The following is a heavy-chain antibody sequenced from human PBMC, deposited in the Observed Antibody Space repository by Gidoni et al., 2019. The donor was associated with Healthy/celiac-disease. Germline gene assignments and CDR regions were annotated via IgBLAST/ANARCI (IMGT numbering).Heavy chain of an antibody. CDR1: GLNDSSNY. Sequence: EVQLGENGGGWSKPGGSLRITWTASGLNDSSNYKGWVRQAPGKGLEWGSVISSGGSTYYADPVTGRFSISSDNSQHTLYLQMNSLRAEDTAVYYCARVTTFPGDPYYFDYWGQGPLVTVSS. D-gene: IGHD3-9*01. CDR2: ISSGGST. V-gene: IGHV3-53*02. J-gene: IGHJ4*02. CDR3: ARVTTFPGDPYYFDY.